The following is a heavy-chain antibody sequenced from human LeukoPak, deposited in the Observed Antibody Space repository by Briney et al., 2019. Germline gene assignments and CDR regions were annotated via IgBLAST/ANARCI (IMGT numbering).Heavy chain of an antibody. Sequence: ASVKVSCKASGYTFTSYGISWVRQAPGQGLEWMGRINPNSGGTNYAQKFQGRVTMTRDTSISTAYMELSRLRSDDTAVYYCARGLYYYGPAGEDYFDYWGQGTLVTVSS. CDR2: INPNSGGT. D-gene: IGHD3-10*01. CDR1: GYTFTSYG. J-gene: IGHJ4*02. V-gene: IGHV1-2*06. CDR3: ARGLYYYGPAGEDYFDY.